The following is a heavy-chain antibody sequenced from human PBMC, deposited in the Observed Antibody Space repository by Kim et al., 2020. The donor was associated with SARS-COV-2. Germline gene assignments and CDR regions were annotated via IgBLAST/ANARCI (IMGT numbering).Heavy chain of an antibody. J-gene: IGHJ3*02. V-gene: IGHV3-23*01. D-gene: IGHD6-6*01. CDR3: AKRQGQLGAFDI. Sequence: YYADSVKGRFTISRDNSKNTLYLQMNSLRAEDTAVYYCAKRQGQLGAFDIWGQGTMVTVSS.